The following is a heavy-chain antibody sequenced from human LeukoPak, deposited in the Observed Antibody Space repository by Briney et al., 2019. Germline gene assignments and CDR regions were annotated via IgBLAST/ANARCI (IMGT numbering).Heavy chain of an antibody. D-gene: IGHD3-10*01. Sequence: PSDTLSLTCAVYGGSFSGYYWSWIRQPPGKGLEWIGEINHSGSTNYNPSLKSRVTISVDTSKNQFSLKLSSVTAADTAVYYCARGGITMVRGVIDYWGQGTLVTVSS. J-gene: IGHJ4*02. CDR2: INHSGST. CDR1: GGSFSGYY. V-gene: IGHV4-34*01. CDR3: ARGGITMVRGVIDY.